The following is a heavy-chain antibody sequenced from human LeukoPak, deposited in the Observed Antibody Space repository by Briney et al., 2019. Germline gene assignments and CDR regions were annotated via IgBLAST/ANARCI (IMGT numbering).Heavy chain of an antibody. V-gene: IGHV4-39*01. CDR2: IYYSGST. Sequence: PSETLSLTCTVSGGSISSSSYYWGWIRQPPGKGLEWIGSIYYSGSTYYNPSLKSRVTISVDTSKNQFSLKLSSVTAADTAVYYCARRLTRIGFVAGTRVFDPWGQGTLVTVSS. D-gene: IGHD4-17*01. CDR1: GGSISSSSYY. J-gene: IGHJ5*02. CDR3: ARRLTRIGFVAGTRVFDP.